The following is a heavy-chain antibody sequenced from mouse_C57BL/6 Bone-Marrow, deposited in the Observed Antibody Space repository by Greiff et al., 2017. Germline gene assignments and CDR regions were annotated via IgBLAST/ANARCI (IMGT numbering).Heavy chain of an antibody. CDR3: ARSSRDDPDY. D-gene: IGHD1-3*01. CDR2: ISSGSSTI. Sequence: EVHLVESGGGLVKPGGSLKLSCAASGFTFSDYGMHWVRQAPEKGLEWVAYISSGSSTIYYADTVKGRFTISRDNAKNTLFLQMTSLRSEDTAMXYCARSSRDDPDYWGQGTTLTVSS. V-gene: IGHV5-17*01. CDR1: GFTFSDYG. J-gene: IGHJ2*01.